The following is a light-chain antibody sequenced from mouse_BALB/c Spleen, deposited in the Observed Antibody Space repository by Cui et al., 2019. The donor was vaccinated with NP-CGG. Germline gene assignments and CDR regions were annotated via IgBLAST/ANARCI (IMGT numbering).Light chain of an antibody. J-gene: IGLJ1*01. CDR2: GTN. CDR3: ALWYNNHWV. CDR1: TGAVTTSNY. V-gene: IGLV1*01. Sequence: QAVLTQESVHTTSPGVTLTRTSVSNTGAVTTSNYANWVQEKPDHLFTGLIGGTNNRAPGVPARFSGSLIGGKAALTITGAQTEDEAIYFCALWYNNHWVFGGGTKLTVL.